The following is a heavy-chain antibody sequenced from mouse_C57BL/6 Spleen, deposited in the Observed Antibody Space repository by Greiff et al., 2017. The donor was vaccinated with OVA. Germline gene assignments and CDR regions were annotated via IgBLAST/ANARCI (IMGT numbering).Heavy chain of an antibody. V-gene: IGHV1-55*01. J-gene: IGHJ3*01. CDR2: IYPGSGST. CDR1: GYTFTSSW. CDR3: AREGYCSDVPCFAD. Sequence: QVQLQQPGAELVKPGASVKMSCKASGYTFTSSWITWVKQRPGQGLEWIGDIYPGSGSTNYNEKFKSKATLTVDTSSSTAYMQLSSLTSEDAAFYYCAREGYCSDVPCFADWGQGPLVSVSA.